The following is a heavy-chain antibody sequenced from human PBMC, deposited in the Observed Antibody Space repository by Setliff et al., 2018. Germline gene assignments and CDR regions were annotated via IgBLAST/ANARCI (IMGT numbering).Heavy chain of an antibody. CDR3: ARERIYDGLNYNGMDV. CDR1: GYTFDTYG. CDR2: ISASNGQT. D-gene: IGHD3-3*01. V-gene: IGHV1-18*01. J-gene: IGHJ6*01. Sequence: ASVKVSCKASGYTFDTYGLSWVRQAPGQGPEWMGWISASNGQTRYTEELHGRVTMTTDTSTTTAYMELRSLRSDDTAVYYCARERIYDGLNYNGMDVWGQGTTVTVSS.